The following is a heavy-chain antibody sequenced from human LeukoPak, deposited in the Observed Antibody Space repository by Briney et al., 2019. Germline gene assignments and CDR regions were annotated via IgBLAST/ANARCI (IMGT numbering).Heavy chain of an antibody. CDR2: ISSSSSYI. Sequence: GGSLRLSCAASGFTFSSYSMNWVRQAPGKGLEWVSSISSSSSYIYYADSVKGRFTISRDNAKNSLYLQMNSLRAEDTAVYYCARDAAAVADEGEGWFDPWGQGTLVTVSS. CDR1: GFTFSSYS. D-gene: IGHD6-19*01. CDR3: ARDAAAVADEGEGWFDP. J-gene: IGHJ5*02. V-gene: IGHV3-21*01.